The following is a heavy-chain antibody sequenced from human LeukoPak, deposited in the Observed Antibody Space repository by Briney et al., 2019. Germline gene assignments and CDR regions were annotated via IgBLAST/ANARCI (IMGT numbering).Heavy chain of an antibody. V-gene: IGHV4-61*02. CDR3: ARGSTRYEA. D-gene: IGHD2-2*01. Sequence: SETLSLTCTVSGGSINSGSHYWTWIRQPAGKGLQWIGRIHTTGSTNYNPSLKSRVTISIDTSKNQLYLKVTSVTAADTAVYYCARGSTRYEAWGQGTLVTVSS. CDR1: GGSINSGSHY. CDR2: IHTTGST. J-gene: IGHJ5*02.